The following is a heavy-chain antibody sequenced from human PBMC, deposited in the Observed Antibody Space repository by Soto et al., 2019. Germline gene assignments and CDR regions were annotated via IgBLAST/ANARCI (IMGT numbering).Heavy chain of an antibody. CDR2: ISTSSSNV. D-gene: IGHD5-12*01. Sequence: GGALRLSCATSGFTFSSYSMNWVRQAPGKDLEWISSISTSSSNVYYADSVKGRFTISRDNAKSSLYLQMNGLRAEDTAVYYCASDFRIVATPAMGYVGFAPWGQRTLVTV. CDR1: GFTFSSYS. CDR3: ASDFRIVATPAMGYVGFAP. V-gene: IGHV3-21*01. J-gene: IGHJ5*02.